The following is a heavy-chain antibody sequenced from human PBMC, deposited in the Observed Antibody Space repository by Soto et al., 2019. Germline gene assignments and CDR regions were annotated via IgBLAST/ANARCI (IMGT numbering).Heavy chain of an antibody. Sequence: PSETLSLTCTVSGGSISSYYWSWIRQPPGKGLEWIGYIYYSGSTNYNPSLKSRVTISVDTSKNQFSLKLSSVTAADTAVYYCARVRSGNPDYWGQGTLVTVSS. J-gene: IGHJ4*02. CDR3: ARVRSGNPDY. V-gene: IGHV4-59*01. CDR2: IYYSGST. CDR1: GGSISSYY. D-gene: IGHD3-10*01.